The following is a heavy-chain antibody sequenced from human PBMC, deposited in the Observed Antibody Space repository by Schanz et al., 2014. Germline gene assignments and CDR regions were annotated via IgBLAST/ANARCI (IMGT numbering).Heavy chain of an antibody. CDR3: ARPRFDYGEGDY. Sequence: VQLVESGGGVVQPGRSLRLSCAASGFTFSSYAMSWVRQAPGKGLEWVSGISGSGGSTYYADSVKGRFTISRDNSKNTLYLQMNSLRAEDTAVYYCARPRFDYGEGDYWGQGTLVTVSS. CDR1: GFTFSSYA. D-gene: IGHD4-17*01. V-gene: IGHV3-23*04. J-gene: IGHJ4*02. CDR2: ISGSGGST.